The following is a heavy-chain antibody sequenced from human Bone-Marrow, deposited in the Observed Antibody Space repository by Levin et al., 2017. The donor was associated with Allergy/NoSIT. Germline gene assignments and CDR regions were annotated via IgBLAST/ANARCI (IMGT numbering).Heavy chain of an antibody. D-gene: IGHD6-13*01. CDR3: ARHRIAAAGTKGGVDY. CDR2: ISSSGSTI. CDR1: GFTFSDYY. V-gene: IGHV3-11*01. Sequence: GGSLRLSCAASGFTFSDYYMSWIRQAPGKGLEWVSYISSSGSTIYYADSVKGRFTISRDNAKNSLYLQMNSLRAEDTAVYYCARHRIAAAGTKGGVDYWGQGTLVTVSS. J-gene: IGHJ4*02.